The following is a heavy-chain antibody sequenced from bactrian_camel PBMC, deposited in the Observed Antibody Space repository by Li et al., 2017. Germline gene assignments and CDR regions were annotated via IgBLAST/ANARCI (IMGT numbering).Heavy chain of an antibody. D-gene: IGHD4*01. V-gene: IGHV3S55*01. J-gene: IGHJ4*01. CDR2: VDSLGIP. Sequence: HVQLVESGGSSVQAGGSLKPSCVATEYRGCSGWLRQVPGKEREGVATVDSLGIPTYADSVKGRFTLSRDKAKNTLYLQMNSLAPEDTGMYYCSALRLDGPGTCWDRLSTVEIPTRARGPRSHFDENYRGQGTQVTVS. CDR3: SALRLDGPGTCWDRLSTVEIPTRARGPRSHFDENY. CDR1: EYRGCS.